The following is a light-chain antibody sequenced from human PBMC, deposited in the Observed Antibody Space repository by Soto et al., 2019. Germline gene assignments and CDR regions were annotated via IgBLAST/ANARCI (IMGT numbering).Light chain of an antibody. J-gene: IGKJ1*01. CDR2: GAS. V-gene: IGKV1-39*01. Sequence: DIQMTQSPSSLSASVGDRVSITCRAGQSINRFLNWYQQEPGKATKLLIYGASNLQSWVPSRFSGSGSGTDFTLTISSLQPEDFATYFCQQSYSSPQTFGQGTKVETK. CDR3: QQSYSSPQT. CDR1: QSINRF.